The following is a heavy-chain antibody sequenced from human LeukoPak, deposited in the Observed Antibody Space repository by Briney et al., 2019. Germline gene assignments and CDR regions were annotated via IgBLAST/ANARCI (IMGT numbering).Heavy chain of an antibody. CDR2: ISYDGSNK. CDR1: GFTFSSYG. CDR3: AKDQYYYDSSGYAY. D-gene: IGHD3-22*01. V-gene: IGHV3-30*18. J-gene: IGHJ4*02. Sequence: GGSLRLSCAASGFTFSSYGMHWVRQAPGKGLEWVAVISYDGSNKYYADSVKGRFTISGDNSKNTLYLQMNSLRAEDTAVYYCAKDQYYYDSSGYAYWGQGTLVTVSS.